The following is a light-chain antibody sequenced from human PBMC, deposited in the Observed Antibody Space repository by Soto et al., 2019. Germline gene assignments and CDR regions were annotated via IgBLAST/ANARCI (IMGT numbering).Light chain of an antibody. Sequence: EIVLTQSPATLSLSPGERATLSCRSSPSVTNYLAWYQQKPGQPPRLLIYGAFNRAAGIPARFSGSGSGTDFTLTISSLEPEDSAVYYCQQYGSSPPITFGQGTRLEIK. CDR3: QQYGSSPPIT. CDR1: PSVTNY. J-gene: IGKJ5*01. V-gene: IGKV3-20*01. CDR2: GAF.